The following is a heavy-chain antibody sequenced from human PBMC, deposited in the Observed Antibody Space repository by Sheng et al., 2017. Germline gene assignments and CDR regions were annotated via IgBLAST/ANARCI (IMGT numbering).Heavy chain of an antibody. Sequence: EVQLVESGGGLVQPGGSLRLSCAASGFTVSSNYMSWVRQAPGKGLEWVSVIYSGGSTYYADSVKGRFTISRHNSKNTLYLQMNSLRAEDTAVYYCARSYSSHYYYYYYMDVWGKGTTVTVSS. V-gene: IGHV3-53*04. CDR3: ARSYSSHYYYYYYMDV. J-gene: IGHJ6*03. CDR2: IYSGGST. D-gene: IGHD6-13*01. CDR1: GFTVSSNY.